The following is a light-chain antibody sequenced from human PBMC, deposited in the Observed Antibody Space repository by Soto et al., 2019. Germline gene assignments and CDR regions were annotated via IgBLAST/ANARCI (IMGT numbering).Light chain of an antibody. CDR3: HQGNSFAFT. V-gene: IGKV1-12*01. CDR1: EAICSW. J-gene: IGKJ3*01. CDR2: AAS. Sequence: IRMNQCAYPMSGCAGGSVTMKCWAGEAICSWLAWYQQKPGKAPKLLIYAASNLQSGVPSRFSGSGSGTDFTLTMSSHQPEDVATYFRHQGNSFAFTFGLGTKVDIK.